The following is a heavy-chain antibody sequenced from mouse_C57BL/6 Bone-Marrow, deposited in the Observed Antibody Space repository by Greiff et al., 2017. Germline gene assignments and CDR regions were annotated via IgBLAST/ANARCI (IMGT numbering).Heavy chain of an antibody. CDR2: IRLKSDNYAT. CDR3: TEPYYGDY. D-gene: IGHD1-2*01. CDR1: GFTFSNYW. Sequence: EVQGVESGGGLVQPGGSMKLSCVASGFTFSNYWMNWVRQSPEKGLEWVAQIRLKSDNYATHYAESVKGRFTISSDDSKSSVYLQMNNLRAEDTGIYYCTEPYYGDYWGQGTTLTGSS. J-gene: IGHJ2*01. V-gene: IGHV6-3*01.